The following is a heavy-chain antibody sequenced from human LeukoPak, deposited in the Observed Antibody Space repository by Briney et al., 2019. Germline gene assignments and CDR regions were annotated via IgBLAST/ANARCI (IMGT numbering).Heavy chain of an antibody. CDR1: GDTVTGSF. V-gene: IGHV1-2*02. CDR3: ARADPIDY. J-gene: IGHJ4*02. Sequence: ASVKVSCKASGDTVTGSFIHWVRQAPGQGLEWMGWNSINSGGTKYAQNFQGRVTMTRDTSITTAYMELSRLTSDDTAVYYCARADPIDYWGPGTLVTVSS. CDR2: NSINSGGT.